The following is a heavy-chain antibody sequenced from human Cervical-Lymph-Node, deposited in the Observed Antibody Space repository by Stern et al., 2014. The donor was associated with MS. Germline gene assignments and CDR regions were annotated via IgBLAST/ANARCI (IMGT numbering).Heavy chain of an antibody. Sequence: QLQLQESGPGLVKPSETLSLTCTVSGGSISSSSYYWGWIRQPPGKGLEWIGSIYYSGSTYYNPSLQSRVTISVDTSKTPFSLKLSSVTAADTAVYYCARLDYVWGSLDYWGQGTLVTVSS. V-gene: IGHV4-39*01. J-gene: IGHJ4*02. CDR1: GGSISSSSYY. CDR2: IYYSGST. CDR3: ARLDYVWGSLDY. D-gene: IGHD3-16*01.